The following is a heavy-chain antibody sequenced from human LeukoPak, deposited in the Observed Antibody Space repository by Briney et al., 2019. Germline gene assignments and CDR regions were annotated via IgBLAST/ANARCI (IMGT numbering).Heavy chain of an antibody. CDR1: GYTFTSYY. J-gene: IGHJ4*02. Sequence: ASVKVSCKASGYTFTSYYMHWVRQAPGQGLEWMGIINPSGGSTSYAQKFQGRVTITRDTSASTAYMELSSLRSEDMAVYYCARAYYYGSGSYQFDYWGQGTLVTVSS. CDR3: ARAYYYGSGSYQFDY. D-gene: IGHD3-10*01. CDR2: INPSGGST. V-gene: IGHV1-46*01.